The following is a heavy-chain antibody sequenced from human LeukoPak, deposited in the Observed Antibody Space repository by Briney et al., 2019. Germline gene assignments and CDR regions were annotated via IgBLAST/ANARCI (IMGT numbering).Heavy chain of an antibody. J-gene: IGHJ4*02. CDR2: IYYSRST. D-gene: IGHD4-17*01. CDR3: ARRPTTVTTEYYFDY. Sequence: NPSETLSLTCTVSGGSISSSSYYWGWIRQPPGKGLEWIGSIYYSRSTYYNPSLKSRVTISVDTSKNQFSLKLSSVTAADRGVYYCARRPTTVTTEYYFDYWGQGTLVTVSS. V-gene: IGHV4-39*01. CDR1: GGSISSSSYY.